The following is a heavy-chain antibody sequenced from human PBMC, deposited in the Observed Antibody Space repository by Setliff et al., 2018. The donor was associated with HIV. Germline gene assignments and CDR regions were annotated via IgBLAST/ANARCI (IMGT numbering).Heavy chain of an antibody. D-gene: IGHD3-16*01. V-gene: IGHV3-23*01. J-gene: IGHJ4*02. Sequence: LRLSCAASGFTFSSYAMSWVRQAPGKGLEWVSAISGSGGSTYYADSVKGRFTISRDNSKNTLYLQMNSLRAEDTAVYYCAKDYYDFVWGSSLAYWGQGTLVTVS. CDR3: AKDYYDFVWGSSLAY. CDR2: ISGSGGST. CDR1: GFTFSSYA.